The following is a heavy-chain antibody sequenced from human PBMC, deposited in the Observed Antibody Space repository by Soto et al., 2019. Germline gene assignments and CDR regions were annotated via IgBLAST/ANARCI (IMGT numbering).Heavy chain of an antibody. CDR3: ARVTTRADGIDS. J-gene: IGHJ4*02. V-gene: IGHV4-31*03. D-gene: IGHD4-17*01. Sequence: QVQLQESGPGLVKPSQTLSLTCTVSGGSISSGGYYWSWIRQHPGKGLEWIGYIYYSGSPYYNPSLKSRLTISVDTSKNQFSLKVSSVTAADTAVYYCARVTTRADGIDSWGQGTLVTVSS. CDR1: GGSISSGGYY. CDR2: IYYSGSP.